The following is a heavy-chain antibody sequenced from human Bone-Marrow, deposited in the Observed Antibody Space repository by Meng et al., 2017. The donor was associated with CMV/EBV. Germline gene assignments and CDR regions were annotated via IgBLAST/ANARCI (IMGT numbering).Heavy chain of an antibody. J-gene: IGHJ6*02. CDR1: GGIFSTYA. V-gene: IGHV1-69*13. CDR2: IIPIVATT. CDR3: ARDLKEENARPPETGSGSYIGYGYYYYYGMDV. D-gene: IGHD3-10*01. Sequence: SVKVSCKASGGIFSTYAITWVRQAPGQGLEWMGGIIPIVATTNYAQKFQGRVTITADESTSTAYMELSSLRSEDTAVYYCARDLKEENARPPETGSGSYIGYGYYYYYGMDVWGQGTTVTVSS.